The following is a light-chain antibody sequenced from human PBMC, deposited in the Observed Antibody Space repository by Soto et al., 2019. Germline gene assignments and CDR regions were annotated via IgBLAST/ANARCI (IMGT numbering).Light chain of an antibody. V-gene: IGKV3-20*01. CDR2: GAS. CDR1: QSVSSSY. J-gene: IGKJ1*01. CDR3: QQYDSSPVT. Sequence: EIVLTQSPGTLSLSPGERATLSCRASQSVSSSYLAWYQQKPGQAPRVLIYGASSRATGIPDRFSGSGSGTDFTLTISRLEPEDFAVYYCQQYDSSPVTFGQGTKVEIK.